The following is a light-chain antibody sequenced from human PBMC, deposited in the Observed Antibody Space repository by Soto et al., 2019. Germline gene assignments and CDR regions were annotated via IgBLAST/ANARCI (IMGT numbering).Light chain of an antibody. CDR2: LAS. J-gene: IGKJ4*01. CDR3: QQYRSLPLT. CDR1: QSLTNDY. V-gene: IGKV3-20*01. Sequence: VLTRSPVTLSLASGERATLSCRASQSLTNDYLAWYQQKVGQAPRLLIYLASRRATGIPDRFSGSGSGTDFALTISRLEPEDFAVYFCQQYRSLPLTFGGGTKVDIK.